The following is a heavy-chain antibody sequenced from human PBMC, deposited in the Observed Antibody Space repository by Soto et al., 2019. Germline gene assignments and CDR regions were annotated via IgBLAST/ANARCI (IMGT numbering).Heavy chain of an antibody. Sequence: QVQLVQSGAEVKKPGSSVKVSCRASGGTFNNYVINWVRQAPGHGHEWMAGIIPIFGTPNYAQKFQGRVTITADKSTSTAYMELNSLRSEDTGVYYWAGRCDGTNCLAHFDYWGQGTLVTVSS. J-gene: IGHJ4*02. V-gene: IGHV1-69*06. CDR1: GGTFNNYV. D-gene: IGHD2-2*01. CDR2: IIPIFGTP. CDR3: AGRCDGTNCLAHFDY.